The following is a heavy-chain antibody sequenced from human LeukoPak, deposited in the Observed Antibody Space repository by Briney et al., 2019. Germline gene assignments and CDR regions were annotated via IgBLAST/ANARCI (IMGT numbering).Heavy chain of an antibody. Sequence: PGESLRISCKGSGYSFTSYWITWVRQAPGKGLEWVSYISSSGGTIYYADPVKGRFTISRDNAKNSLYLQMNSLRAEDTAVYYCARQHYDFWLPADYWGQGTLVTVSS. D-gene: IGHD3-3*01. CDR1: GYSFTSYW. V-gene: IGHV3-48*04. CDR2: ISSSGGTI. J-gene: IGHJ4*02. CDR3: ARQHYDFWLPADY.